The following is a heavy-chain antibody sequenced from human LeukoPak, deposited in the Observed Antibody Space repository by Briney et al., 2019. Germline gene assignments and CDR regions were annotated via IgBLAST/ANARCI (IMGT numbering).Heavy chain of an antibody. CDR2: ISNSGTT. Sequence: EASQTLSLTCAVSGDSVSSGGYYWTWIRQHPGKGLEWIGYISNSGTTSYSPSLKSRVSISVDTSNNQFSLRLSSVTAADTAVYYCARDVVVTSSPDAFDIWGQGTMVTVSS. V-gene: IGHV4-31*11. CDR3: ARDVVVTSSPDAFDI. J-gene: IGHJ3*02. D-gene: IGHD2-21*02. CDR1: GDSVSSGGYY.